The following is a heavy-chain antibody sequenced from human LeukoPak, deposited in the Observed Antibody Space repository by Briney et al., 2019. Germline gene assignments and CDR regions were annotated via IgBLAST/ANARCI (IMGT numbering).Heavy chain of an antibody. CDR1: GGSISRYY. J-gene: IGHJ4*02. CDR3: ARDYGSGSYYAFDY. V-gene: IGHV4-59*01. Sequence: PSETLSLTCTVSGGSISRYYWSWIRQPPGKGLEWIRYIYYSGSTNYNPSLKSRVTILVDTSKDQFSLKLSSVTAADTAVYYCARDYGSGSYYAFDYWGQGTLVTVSS. CDR2: IYYSGST. D-gene: IGHD3-10*01.